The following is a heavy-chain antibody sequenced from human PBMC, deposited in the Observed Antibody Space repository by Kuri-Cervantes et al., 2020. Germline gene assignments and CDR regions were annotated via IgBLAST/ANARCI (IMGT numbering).Heavy chain of an antibody. J-gene: IGHJ3*02. Sequence: GESLKISCAASGFTFTSYGMHWVRQAPGKGLEWVAVISYDGSNKYYADSVKGRFTISRDNSKNTLYLRMNSLRVEDTAVYYCVTPTKLGGFDIWGQGTMVTVSS. CDR1: GFTFTSYG. D-gene: IGHD6-13*01. CDR3: VTPTKLGGFDI. CDR2: ISYDGSNK. V-gene: IGHV3-30*03.